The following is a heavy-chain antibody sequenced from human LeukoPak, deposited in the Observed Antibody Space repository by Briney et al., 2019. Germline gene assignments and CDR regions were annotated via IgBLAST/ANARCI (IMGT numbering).Heavy chain of an antibody. CDR1: GYTFTSYG. D-gene: IGHD2-2*01. V-gene: IGHV1-18*01. CDR3: ARDTKSGHGLPAANNWFDP. CDR2: ISAYNGNT. Sequence: ASVKVSCKASGYTFTSYGISWVRQAPGQGLEWMGWISAYNGNTNYAQKLQGRVTMTTDTSTSTAYMELRSLRSDDTAVYYCARDTKSGHGLPAANNWFDPWGQGTLVTVSS. J-gene: IGHJ5*02.